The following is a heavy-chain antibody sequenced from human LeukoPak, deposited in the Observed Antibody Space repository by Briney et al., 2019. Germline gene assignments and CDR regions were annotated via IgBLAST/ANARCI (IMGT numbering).Heavy chain of an antibody. CDR2: INHSAEMI. CDR1: GLPFTTYV. V-gene: IGHV3-48*02. CDR3: ARDHDWAFDL. J-gene: IGHJ4*02. Sequence: GGSPRPSSEASGLPFTTYVTSGGRHSPGKGLEWIAYINHSAEMIFYPDFVKGRFTIYTDNANNSPYLQMNALRDEDTAIYYCARDHDWAFDLWGQGPLVTVSS. D-gene: IGHD3-9*01.